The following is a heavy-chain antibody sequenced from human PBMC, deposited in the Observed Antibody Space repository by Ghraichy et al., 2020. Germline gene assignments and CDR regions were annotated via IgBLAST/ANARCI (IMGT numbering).Heavy chain of an antibody. D-gene: IGHD2-15*01. J-gene: IGHJ4*02. CDR1: GFTFSNYW. CDR2: IKSDGSNT. Sequence: GGSLRLSCAASGFTFSNYWMHWVRQAPGKGLVWVSRIKSDGSNTIYADSVKGRFTISRDNAKNTLYLQMNSLRAEDTAVYYCAREYCSGGRCFFGTGGSHFDYWGQETLVTVSS. CDR3: AREYCSGGRCFFGTGGSHFDY. V-gene: IGHV3-74*01.